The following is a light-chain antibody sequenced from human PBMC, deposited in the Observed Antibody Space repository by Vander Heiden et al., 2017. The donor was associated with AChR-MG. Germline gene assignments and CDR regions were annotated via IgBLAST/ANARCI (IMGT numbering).Light chain of an antibody. J-gene: IGKJ1*01. CDR2: AAS. Sequence: DIQMTQSPSSLSASVGDRVTITCRASQSISSYLNWYQQRPRKAPKLLIYAASSLQSGAPSRFSGSGSGTDFTLTISSLQPEDSATYYCQQRDSTTWTFGQGTKVEVK. CDR1: QSISSY. CDR3: QQRDSTTWT. V-gene: IGKV1-39*01.